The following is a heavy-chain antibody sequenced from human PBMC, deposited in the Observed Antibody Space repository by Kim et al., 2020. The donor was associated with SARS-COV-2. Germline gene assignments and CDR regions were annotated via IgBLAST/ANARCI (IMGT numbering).Heavy chain of an antibody. CDR2: INPNSGGT. J-gene: IGHJ4*02. CDR1: GYTFTGYY. V-gene: IGHV1-2*02. D-gene: IGHD6-19*01. CDR3: ARVWVSGSGWYVDY. Sequence: ASVKVSCKASGYTFTGYYMHWVRQAPGQGLEWMGWINPNSGGTNYAQKFQGRVTMTRDTSISTAYMELSRLRSDDTAVYYCARVWVSGSGWYVDYWGQGTLVTVSS.